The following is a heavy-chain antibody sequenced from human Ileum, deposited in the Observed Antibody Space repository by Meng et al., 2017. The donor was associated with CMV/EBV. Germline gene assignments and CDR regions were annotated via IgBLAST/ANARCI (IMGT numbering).Heavy chain of an antibody. V-gene: IGHV1-46*01. J-gene: IGHJ6*02. CDR1: GYTFTSYY. CDR3: ARDKVVVVPAAIPNYYYYGMDV. D-gene: IGHD2-2*02. Sequence: ASVKVSCKASGYTFTSYYMHWVRQAPGQGLEWMGIINPSGGSTSYAQKFQGRVTMTRDTSTSTVYMELSSLRSEDTAVYYCARDKVVVVPAAIPNYYYYGMDVWGQGTTVTVSS. CDR2: INPSGGST.